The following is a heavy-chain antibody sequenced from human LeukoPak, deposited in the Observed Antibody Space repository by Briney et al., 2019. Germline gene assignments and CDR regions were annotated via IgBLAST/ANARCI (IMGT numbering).Heavy chain of an antibody. CDR3: ARGDYSQRRRSSCSSTSCYAGFDY. V-gene: IGHV4-34*01. CDR1: GGSFSGYY. J-gene: IGHJ4*02. D-gene: IGHD2-2*01. Sequence: PSETLSLTCAVYGGSFSGYYWSWIRQPPGKGLEWIGEINHSGSTNYNPSLKSRVTISVDTSKNQFSLKLSSVTAADTAVYYCARGDYSQRRRSSCSSTSCYAGFDYWGRGTLVTVSS. CDR2: INHSGST.